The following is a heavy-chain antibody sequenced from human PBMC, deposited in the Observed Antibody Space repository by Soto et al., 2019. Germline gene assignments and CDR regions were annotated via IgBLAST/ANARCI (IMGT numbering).Heavy chain of an antibody. CDR3: ARDPYHVLMVNATNLYGMDV. J-gene: IGHJ6*02. V-gene: IGHV1-18*01. CDR2: ISTYNGNT. D-gene: IGHD2-8*01. Sequence: QVQLVQSGAEVKKPGASVKVSCKASGYTFTTYDISWVRQAPGQVLEWMGRISTYNGNTNYPQSLQGRLTMTTDTSTTTAYMELRSLRSDYTAVYYCARDPYHVLMVNATNLYGMDVWGQGTTVTVSS. CDR1: GYTFTTYD.